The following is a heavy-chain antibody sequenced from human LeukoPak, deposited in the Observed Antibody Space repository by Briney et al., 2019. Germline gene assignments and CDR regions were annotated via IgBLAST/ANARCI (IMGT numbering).Heavy chain of an antibody. CDR2: ISGSGGST. Sequence: PGGSLRLSCAASGFTFSSYAMSWVRQAPGKGLEWVSAISGSGGSTYYADSVKGRFTISRDNSKNTLYLQMNSLRDEDTAVYYCAKDRYYYDSSWTFDYWGQGTLVTVSS. J-gene: IGHJ4*02. CDR3: AKDRYYYDSSWTFDY. CDR1: GFTFSSYA. V-gene: IGHV3-23*01. D-gene: IGHD3-22*01.